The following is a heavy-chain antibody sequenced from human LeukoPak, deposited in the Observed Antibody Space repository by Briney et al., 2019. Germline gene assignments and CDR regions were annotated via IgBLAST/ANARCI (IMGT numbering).Heavy chain of an antibody. Sequence: SETLSLTCTVSGDSINSYYWNWIRQPPGKGLEWIGYIYYSGRTDYNPSLKSRVTISVDTSKHQFSMKLKSVTAADTAVYFCARGRWLPNAFDIWGKGQWSPSFQ. J-gene: IGHJ3*02. CDR2: IYYSGRT. CDR3: ARGRWLPNAFDI. V-gene: IGHV4-59*01. D-gene: IGHD5-24*01. CDR1: GDSINSYY.